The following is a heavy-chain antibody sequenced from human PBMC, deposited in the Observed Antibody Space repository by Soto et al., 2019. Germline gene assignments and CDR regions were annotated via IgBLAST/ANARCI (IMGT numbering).Heavy chain of an antibody. CDR1: GFAFDNAW. V-gene: IGHV3-15*01. J-gene: IGHJ4*02. CDR3: AIKYYYDNRHFDF. D-gene: IGHD3-22*01. CDR2: IKSKPDGGTT. Sequence: DVQLVESGGGLVKPGGSLRLSCAGSGFAFDNAWMTWVRQAPGKGLEWVGRIKSKPDGGTTDYTAPVKGRFTISRDDSRDTLFLQMNSLKTEDTAVYYCAIKYYYDNRHFDFWGQGALVTVSS.